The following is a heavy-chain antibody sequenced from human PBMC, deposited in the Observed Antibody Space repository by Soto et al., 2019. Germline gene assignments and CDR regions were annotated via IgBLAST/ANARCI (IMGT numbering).Heavy chain of an antibody. CDR2: IIPIFGTA. CDR1: GGTFSSYA. CDR3: ARDPTPSDYVWGSYRYVLDY. D-gene: IGHD3-16*02. J-gene: IGHJ4*02. V-gene: IGHV1-69*01. Sequence: QVQLVQSGAEVKKPGSSVKVSCKASGGTFSSYAISWVRQAPGQGLEWMGGIIPIFGTANYAQKFQGRVTITADESTSTAYMELSRLRSEDTAVYYCARDPTPSDYVWGSYRYVLDYWGQGTLVTVSS.